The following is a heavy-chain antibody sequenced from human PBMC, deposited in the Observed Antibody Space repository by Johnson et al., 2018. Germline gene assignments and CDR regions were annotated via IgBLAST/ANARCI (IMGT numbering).Heavy chain of an antibody. D-gene: IGHD2-2*01. V-gene: IGHV4-59*01. CDR3: AGLCRTSVSSCGYYDGMDV. Sequence: QVQLQESGPGLVKPSETLSLTCTVSGGSISGYFWTWIRQPPGKGLEWIGYISYSGSTNYNPSVKSRVTISVDSSKNQFSLKLSSVTAADTAGSYCAGLCRTSVSSCGYYDGMDVWGQGTTLTVSS. J-gene: IGHJ6*02. CDR1: GGSISGYF. CDR2: ISYSGST.